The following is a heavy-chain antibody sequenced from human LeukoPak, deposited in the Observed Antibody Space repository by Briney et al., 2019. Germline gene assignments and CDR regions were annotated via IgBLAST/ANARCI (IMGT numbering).Heavy chain of an antibody. V-gene: IGHV1-69*06. Sequence: SVKVSCKASGGTFSSYAISWVRQAPGQGFEWMGGIIPIFGTANYAQKFQGRVTITADKSTSTAYMELSSLRSEDTAVYYCARDGAAAGHFDYWGQGTLVTVSS. CDR2: IIPIFGTA. D-gene: IGHD6-13*01. CDR3: ARDGAAAGHFDY. J-gene: IGHJ4*02. CDR1: GGTFSSYA.